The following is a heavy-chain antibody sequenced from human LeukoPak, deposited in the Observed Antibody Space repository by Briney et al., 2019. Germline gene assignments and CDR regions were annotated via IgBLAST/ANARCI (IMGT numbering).Heavy chain of an antibody. CDR1: GYTFTSYG. Sequence: ASVKVSCKASGYTFTSYGISWVRQAPGQGLEWMGRISAYNGNTNYAQKLQGRVTMTRDTSTSTVYMELSSLRSEDTAVYYCARGGDYCGGDCYSGFYLKDYYYYYYMDVWGKGTTVTISS. J-gene: IGHJ6*03. D-gene: IGHD2-21*02. CDR2: ISAYNGNT. V-gene: IGHV1-18*01. CDR3: ARGGDYCGGDCYSGFYLKDYYYYYYMDV.